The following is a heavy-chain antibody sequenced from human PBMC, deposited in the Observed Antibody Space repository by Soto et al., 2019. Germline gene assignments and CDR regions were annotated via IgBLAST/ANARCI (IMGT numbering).Heavy chain of an antibody. CDR2: ISSSSSYI. CDR1: GFTLSSYS. V-gene: IGHV3-21*01. CDR3: AAYYDFWSGYFPGSDYYYYYGMDV. Sequence: EVQLVESGGGLVQPGGSLRLSCAASGFTLSSYSMNWVRQAPGKGLEWVSSISSSSSYIYYADSVKGRFTISRDNAKNSLYLQMNSLRAEDTAVYYCAAYYDFWSGYFPGSDYYYYYGMDVWGQGTTVTVSS. J-gene: IGHJ6*02. D-gene: IGHD3-3*01.